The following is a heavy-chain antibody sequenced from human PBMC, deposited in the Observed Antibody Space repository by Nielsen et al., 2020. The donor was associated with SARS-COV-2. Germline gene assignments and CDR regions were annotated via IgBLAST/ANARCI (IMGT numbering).Heavy chain of an antibody. Sequence: WVRQAPGQGLEWMGWINTNTGNPTYAQGFTGRFVFSLDTSVSTAYLQISSLKAEDTAVYYCARDRAIGSSSSCSYWGQGTLVTVSS. CDR3: ARDRAIGSSSSCSY. J-gene: IGHJ4*02. CDR2: INTNTGNP. V-gene: IGHV7-4-1*02. D-gene: IGHD6-13*01.